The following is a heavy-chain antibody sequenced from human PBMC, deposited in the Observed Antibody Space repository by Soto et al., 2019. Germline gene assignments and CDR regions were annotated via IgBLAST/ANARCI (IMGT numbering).Heavy chain of an antibody. CDR2: INGGNGNT. D-gene: IGHD4-4*01. Sequence: QVQALQSGAEVKKPGASVKGSCKASEYTFTSYTMHWVRHAPGQRLEWMGWINGGNGNTKYSQKFQGRVTITRDTSASTAYMELSSLRSDDTAVYYCARELQGLYYFDYWGQGTLVTVSS. CDR1: EYTFTSYT. V-gene: IGHV1-3*01. CDR3: ARELQGLYYFDY. J-gene: IGHJ4*02.